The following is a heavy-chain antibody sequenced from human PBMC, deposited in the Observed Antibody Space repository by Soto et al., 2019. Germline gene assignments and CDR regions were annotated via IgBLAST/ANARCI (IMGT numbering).Heavy chain of an antibody. J-gene: IGHJ4*02. V-gene: IGHV3-48*03. Sequence: GGSLRLSCAASGFTFSRYEMNWVRQAPGKGLEWVSFISNRDNTMYYADSVKGRFTISRDNAKNSLYLQMNSLRAEDTAVYYCARNSYDSSALIFDYWGQGTLVPVSS. CDR1: GFTFSRYE. CDR2: ISNRDNTM. CDR3: ARNSYDSSALIFDY. D-gene: IGHD3-22*01.